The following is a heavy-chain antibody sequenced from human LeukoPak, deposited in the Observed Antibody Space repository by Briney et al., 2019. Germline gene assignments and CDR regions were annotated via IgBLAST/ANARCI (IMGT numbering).Heavy chain of an antibody. CDR3: ASSPNGDRADVFDI. D-gene: IGHD7-27*01. CDR2: ISGSGGST. CDR1: GFTFSSYV. J-gene: IGHJ3*02. Sequence: GGSLRLSCAASGFTFSSYVMSWVHQAPGKGLEWVSAISGSGGSTYYADSVKGRFTISRDNSKNTLYLQMNSLRAEDTDVYYCASSPNGDRADVFDIWGQGTMVTVSS. V-gene: IGHV3-23*01.